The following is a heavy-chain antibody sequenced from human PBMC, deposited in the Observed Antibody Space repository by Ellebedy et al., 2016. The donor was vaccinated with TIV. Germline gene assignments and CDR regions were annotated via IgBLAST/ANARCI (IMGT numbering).Heavy chain of an antibody. J-gene: IGHJ5*02. CDR3: ARDVWGGGWA. CDR2: IKQDGSEK. V-gene: IGHV3-7*01. D-gene: IGHD6-19*01. CDR1: GFTFSRNW. Sequence: PGGSLRLSCEASGFTFSRNWISWFRLAPGKGLERVANIKQDGSEKYYVDSVKGRFTISRDNAKNSVYLQLSSLGAEDTAVYYCARDVWGGGWAWGQGTPVTVSS.